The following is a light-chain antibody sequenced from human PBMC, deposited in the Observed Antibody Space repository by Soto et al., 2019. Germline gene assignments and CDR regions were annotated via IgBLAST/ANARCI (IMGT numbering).Light chain of an antibody. Sequence: IQKTHSPSALSASVGARVTISYRSRPGIRNCLGWYQQNPGKAPKVLIYAASSLQSGVPSRFSGRGSGTDFTLTISSLQPEDFETYYCQQSYSNLWTFGQGTKVDIK. CDR1: PGIRNC. J-gene: IGKJ1*01. CDR3: QQSYSNLWT. V-gene: IGKV1-39*01. CDR2: AAS.